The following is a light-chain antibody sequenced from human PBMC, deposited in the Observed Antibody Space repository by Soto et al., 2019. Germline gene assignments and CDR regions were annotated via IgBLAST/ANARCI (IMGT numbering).Light chain of an antibody. CDR1: QSISSW. CDR3: QQLNTYPLT. CDR2: DAS. V-gene: IGKV1-5*01. Sequence: DIQMTQSPSTLSATVGDRVTITCRASQSISSWLAWYQQKPGKAPKLLIYDASSLESGVPSRFSGSGSGTEFTLTISSLKADDFATYFCQQLNTYPLTFGGGTKVDIK. J-gene: IGKJ4*01.